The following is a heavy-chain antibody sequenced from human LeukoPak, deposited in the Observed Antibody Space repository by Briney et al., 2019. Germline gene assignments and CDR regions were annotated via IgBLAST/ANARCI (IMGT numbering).Heavy chain of an antibody. J-gene: IGHJ4*02. CDR1: GGSISSYY. CDR3: AREGYYDSSGYYQSNNFDY. CDR2: IYYSGST. Sequence: SETLSLTCSVSGGSISSYYWSWIRQPPGKGREWIGYIYYSGSTNYNPSLKSRVTISVDTSKNQFSLKLSSVTAADTAVYYCAREGYYDSSGYYQSNNFDYWGQGTLVTVSS. V-gene: IGHV4-59*01. D-gene: IGHD3-22*01.